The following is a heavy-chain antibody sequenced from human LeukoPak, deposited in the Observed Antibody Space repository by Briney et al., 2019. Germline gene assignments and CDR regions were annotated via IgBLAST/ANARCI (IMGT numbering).Heavy chain of an antibody. J-gene: IGHJ3*02. Sequence: SETLSLTWAVYGGSFSGYYWSWIRQPPGKGLEWIGEINHSGSTNYNPSLKSRVTISVDTSKNQFSLKLSSVTAADTAVYYCARGYFSSSLVYAFDIWGQGTMVTVSS. V-gene: IGHV4-34*01. CDR2: INHSGST. CDR1: GGSFSGYY. D-gene: IGHD6-6*01. CDR3: ARGYFSSSLVYAFDI.